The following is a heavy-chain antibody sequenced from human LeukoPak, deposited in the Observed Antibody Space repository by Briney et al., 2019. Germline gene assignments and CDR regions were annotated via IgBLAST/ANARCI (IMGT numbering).Heavy chain of an antibody. D-gene: IGHD4-17*01. CDR2: IYSGGNT. CDR3: ARRAGEHSHPYDY. CDR1: GFTVSSNS. Sequence: PGGSLRLSCTVSGFTVSSNSMSWVRQAPGQGLEWVSFIYSGGNTHYSDSVKGRFTISRDNSKNTLYPQMNSLRAEDTAVYYCARRAGEHSHPYDYWGQGTLVTVSS. J-gene: IGHJ4*02. V-gene: IGHV3-53*01.